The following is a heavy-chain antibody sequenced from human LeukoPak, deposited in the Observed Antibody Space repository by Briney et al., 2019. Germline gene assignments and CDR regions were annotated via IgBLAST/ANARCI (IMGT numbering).Heavy chain of an antibody. CDR1: SDSISSSGYY. Sequence: SETLSLTCTVSSDSISSSGYYWGWIRQTPGKGLEWIGSINHGGITYYNPSLKSRVTISVDTYKNQFSLKLSSVTAADTAVYYCGRDRPTGYYDYWGQGTLVTVSS. V-gene: IGHV4-39*07. D-gene: IGHD3-10*01. CDR2: INHGGIT. J-gene: IGHJ4*02. CDR3: GRDRPTGYYDY.